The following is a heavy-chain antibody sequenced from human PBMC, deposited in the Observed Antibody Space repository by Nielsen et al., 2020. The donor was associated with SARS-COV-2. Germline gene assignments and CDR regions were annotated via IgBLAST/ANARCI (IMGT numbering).Heavy chain of an antibody. CDR3: ARDQLNNYYYYGMDV. CDR2: ISYSGST. Sequence: SETLSLTCTVSGYSISSGYYWGWIRQPPGKGLEWIGYISYSGSTNYNPSLKSRVTISVDTSNNQFSLRLSSVTAADTAVYYCARDQLNNYYYYGMDVWGQGTTVTVSS. D-gene: IGHD1-1*01. CDR1: GYSISSGYY. V-gene: IGHV4-61*01. J-gene: IGHJ6*02.